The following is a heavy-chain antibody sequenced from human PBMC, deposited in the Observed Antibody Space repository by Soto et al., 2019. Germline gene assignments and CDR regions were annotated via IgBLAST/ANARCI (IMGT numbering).Heavy chain of an antibody. Sequence: SETLSLTCTVSGGSISKSSYYWVWIRQPPGKGLEWVGSMSYSGSTYYNPSLKSRVAISVDTSKNQLSLQVSSVAAADTAVYYCSRRAPEGFDPWGQGTLVTVSS. J-gene: IGHJ5*02. CDR1: GGSISKSSYY. CDR3: SRRAPEGFDP. CDR2: MSYSGST. V-gene: IGHV4-39*01.